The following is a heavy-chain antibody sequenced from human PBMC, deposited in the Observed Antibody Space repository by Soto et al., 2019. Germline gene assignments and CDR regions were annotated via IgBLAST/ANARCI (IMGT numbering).Heavy chain of an antibody. Sequence: PSETLSLTCAVYGGSFSGYYWSGIRQHPGKGLEWIGEINHSGSTNYNPSLKSRVTISVDTSKNQFSLKLSSVTAADTAVYYCARTPTYLVKGIAAAGGWFDPWGQGTLVTVPQ. J-gene: IGHJ5*02. V-gene: IGHV4-34*01. CDR1: GGSFSGYY. D-gene: IGHD6-13*01. CDR3: ARTPTYLVKGIAAAGGWFDP. CDR2: INHSGST.